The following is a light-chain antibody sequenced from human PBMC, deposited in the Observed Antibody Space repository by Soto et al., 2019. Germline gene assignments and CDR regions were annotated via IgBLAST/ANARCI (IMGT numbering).Light chain of an antibody. Sequence: DIVLTHFPVTLSSFPVARGTLPSRASQCINTTLAWYQHRPGQAPRLLIYRTSPRAAGIPARFSASGSGTDFTLTISDVQPEDFALYYCHQRQSWPRTFGQGTKVDI. V-gene: IGKV3-11*01. CDR1: QCINTT. CDR2: RTS. CDR3: HQRQSWPRT. J-gene: IGKJ1*01.